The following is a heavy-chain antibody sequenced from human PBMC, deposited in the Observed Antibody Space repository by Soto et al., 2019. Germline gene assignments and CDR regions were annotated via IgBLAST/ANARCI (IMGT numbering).Heavy chain of an antibody. CDR2: ISSVSSTI. J-gene: IGHJ4*02. V-gene: IGHV3-48*04. D-gene: IGHD3-22*01. Sequence: PGGSLRLSWAASGFTFNNYSMNLVRQAQGKGLEWISYISSVSSTIFYADSVKGRFTISRDNAKNSLYLQMNSLRAEDTAVYYCARDSYYYDSSGYYMYYLDYWGQGTLVTVSS. CDR1: GFTFNNYS. CDR3: ARDSYYYDSSGYYMYYLDY.